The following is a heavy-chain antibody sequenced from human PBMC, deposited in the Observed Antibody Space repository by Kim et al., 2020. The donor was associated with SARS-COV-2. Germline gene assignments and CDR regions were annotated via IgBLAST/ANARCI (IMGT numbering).Heavy chain of an antibody. CDR2: ISGSGGST. J-gene: IGHJ6*02. CDR3: AKASETIFGPLFRGGMDV. Sequence: GGSLRLSCAASGFTFSSYAMSWVRQAPGKGLEWVSAISGSGGSTYYADSVKGRFTISRDNSKNTLYLQMNSLRAEDTAVYYCAKASETIFGPLFRGGMDVWGQGTTVTVSS. D-gene: IGHD3-3*01. V-gene: IGHV3-23*01. CDR1: GFTFSSYA.